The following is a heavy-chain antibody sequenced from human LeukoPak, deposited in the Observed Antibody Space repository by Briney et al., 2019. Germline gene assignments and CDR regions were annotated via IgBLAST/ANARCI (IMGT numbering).Heavy chain of an antibody. CDR3: AKEYSGSYSHPFDY. Sequence: AGGALRLSCAASGFTFSSYAMSWVRQAPGKGLEWVSSISGSGGSTYYADSVKGRFTISRDNSKNTLYLQMNSLRAEDTAVYYCAKEYSGSYSHPFDYWGQGTLVTVSS. CDR2: ISGSGGST. D-gene: IGHD1-26*01. CDR1: GFTFSSYA. V-gene: IGHV3-23*01. J-gene: IGHJ4*02.